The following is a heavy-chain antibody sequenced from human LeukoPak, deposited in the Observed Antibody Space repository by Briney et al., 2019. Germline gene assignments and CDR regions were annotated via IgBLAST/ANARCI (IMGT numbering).Heavy chain of an antibody. J-gene: IGHJ4*02. D-gene: IGHD3-22*01. CDR1: GFTFSSYA. Sequence: GGSLRLSCAASGFTFSSYAMSWVRQAPGKGLEWVSAISGSGGSTYYADSVKGRFTISRDNSKNTLYLQMNSLRAEDTAVYYCARRIVVVNRGDYFDYWGQGTLVTVSS. CDR2: ISGSGGST. V-gene: IGHV3-23*01. CDR3: ARRIVVVNRGDYFDY.